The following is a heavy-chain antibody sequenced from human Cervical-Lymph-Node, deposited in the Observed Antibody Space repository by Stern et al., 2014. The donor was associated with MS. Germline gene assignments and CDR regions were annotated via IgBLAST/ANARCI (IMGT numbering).Heavy chain of an antibody. V-gene: IGHV3-15*01. CDR1: GFTFSDAW. Sequence: EVQLVESGGGLVKPGGSLRLSCAASGFTFSDAWLSWVRQAPGKGPEWVGRIKSKTDGGTADYAAPVKGRFTISRDDSKNTLYLQMNSLKAEDTALYYCTTLYDMGYWGQGTLVTVSS. CDR2: IKSKTDGGTA. J-gene: IGHJ4*02. D-gene: IGHD3-16*01. CDR3: TTLYDMGY.